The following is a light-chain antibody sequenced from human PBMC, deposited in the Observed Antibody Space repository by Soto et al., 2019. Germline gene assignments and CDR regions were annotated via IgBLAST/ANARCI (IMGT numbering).Light chain of an antibody. J-gene: IGLJ1*01. CDR2: EVS. Sequence: QSALTQPPSASGSPGQSVTISCTGTSSDVGGYNYVSWYQQHPGKAPKLMIYEVSERPSGVPDRFSGSKSSNTASLTVSGLQAEDEADYYCCSLTTSHTYVFGSGTKLTVL. CDR3: CSLTTSHTYV. CDR1: SSDVGGYNY. V-gene: IGLV2-8*01.